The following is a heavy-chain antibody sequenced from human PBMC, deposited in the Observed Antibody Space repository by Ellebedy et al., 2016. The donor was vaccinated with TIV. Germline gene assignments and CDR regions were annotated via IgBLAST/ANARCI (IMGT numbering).Heavy chain of an antibody. CDR1: GLTFSSHA. V-gene: IGHV3-23*01. CDR3: ARDPVGVGPAFDI. D-gene: IGHD4-23*01. J-gene: IGHJ3*02. CDR2: ISGTGGNT. Sequence: PGGSLRLSCAASGLTFSSHAMSWVRQAPGKGLQWVSSISGTGGNTYSADSVKGRFTISRDNSKDPLYLQVNSLRAEDTAVYNCARDPVGVGPAFDIWGQGTMVTVSS.